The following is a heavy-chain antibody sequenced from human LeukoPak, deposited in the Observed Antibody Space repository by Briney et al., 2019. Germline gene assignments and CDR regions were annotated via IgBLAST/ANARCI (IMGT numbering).Heavy chain of an antibody. CDR1: GFTFSRST. CDR2: ISSSSTYI. J-gene: IGHJ4*02. D-gene: IGHD3-22*01. Sequence: PGGSLRLSCAVSGFTFSRSTMNWVRQAPGKGLEWVSSISSSSTYIYYADSVKGRFTVSKDNAKNSLYLQMNSLRAEDTAMYYCARNRGGGSGYSDYWGQGTLVTVSS. V-gene: IGHV3-21*04. CDR3: ARNRGGGSGYSDY.